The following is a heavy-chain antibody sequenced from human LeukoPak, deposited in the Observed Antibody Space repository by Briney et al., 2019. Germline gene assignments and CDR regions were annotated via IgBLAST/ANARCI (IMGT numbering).Heavy chain of an antibody. CDR3: ARAVINYYGSSGYPDY. D-gene: IGHD3-22*01. J-gene: IGHJ4*02. CDR2: IYYSGST. V-gene: IGHV4-31*03. CDR1: GGSISSGGYY. Sequence: SETLSLTCTVSGGSISSGGYYWSWIRQHPGKGLEWIGYIYYSGSTYYNPSLKSRVTISVDTSKNQFSLKLSSVTAADTAVYYCARAVINYYGSSGYPDYWGQGTLVTVSS.